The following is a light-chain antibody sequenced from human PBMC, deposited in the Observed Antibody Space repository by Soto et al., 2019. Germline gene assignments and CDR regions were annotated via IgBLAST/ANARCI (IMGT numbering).Light chain of an antibody. J-gene: IGLJ2*01. CDR1: TSDVGRYNY. CDR3: SSYRSSDTVV. V-gene: IGLV2-14*01. CDR2: EVS. Sequence: QSALTQPPSVSGSPGQSITLSFTGTTSDVGRYNYVSWYQQHPGKAPKLMIYEVSNRPSAVSDRFSGSKSGNTASLTISGLQAEDEADYFCSSYRSSDTVVFGGGTQLTVL.